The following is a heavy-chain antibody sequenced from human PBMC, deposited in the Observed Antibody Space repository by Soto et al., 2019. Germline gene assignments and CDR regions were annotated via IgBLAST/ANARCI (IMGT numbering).Heavy chain of an antibody. CDR1: GYTFTSYG. Sequence: QVQLVQSGAEVKKPGASVKVSCKASGYTFTSYGISWVRQAPGQGLEWMGWISAYNGNTNYAQKLQGRVTMTTATSTSTAYMELRSLRSDDTAVYYCARDRIVVVPAASPGVYYYYGMDVWGQGTTVTVSS. D-gene: IGHD2-2*01. CDR3: ARDRIVVVPAASPGVYYYYGMDV. V-gene: IGHV1-18*01. J-gene: IGHJ6*02. CDR2: ISAYNGNT.